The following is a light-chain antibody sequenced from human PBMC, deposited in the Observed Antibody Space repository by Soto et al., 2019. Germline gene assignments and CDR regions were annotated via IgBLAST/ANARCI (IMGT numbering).Light chain of an antibody. CDR1: QSISSR. CDR2: DVS. J-gene: IGKJ1*01. Sequence: DTQMTQSPCPLSASVGDTVTITVRASQSISSRLAWYQQKPGKAPKLLIYDVSSLESGVPSRFSGSGYATEFTLTISSLQTDDFATYYCQQYSTYPWTFGQGTKVDIK. CDR3: QQYSTYPWT. V-gene: IGKV1-5*01.